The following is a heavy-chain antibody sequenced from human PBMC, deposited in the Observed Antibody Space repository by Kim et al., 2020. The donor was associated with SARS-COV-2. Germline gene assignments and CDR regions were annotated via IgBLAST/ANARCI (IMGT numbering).Heavy chain of an antibody. CDR1: GFSFSSYG. Sequence: GGSLRLSCAASGFSFSSYGMHWVRQAPGKGLEWVAVIWYDGTNKYYTDSVKGRFTISRDNSQNTLYLQMNSLRVEDSAFYYCARVEGSGSYATTYYFYG. CDR2: IWYDGTNK. J-gene: IGHJ6*01. V-gene: IGHV3-33*01. CDR3: ARVEGSGSYATTYYFYG. D-gene: IGHD3-10*01.